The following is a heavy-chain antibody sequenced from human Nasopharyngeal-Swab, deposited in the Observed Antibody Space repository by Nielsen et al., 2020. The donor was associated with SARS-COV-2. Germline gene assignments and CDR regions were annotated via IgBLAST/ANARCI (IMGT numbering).Heavy chain of an antibody. Sequence: GESLKISCAASGFTFSSYAMSWVRQAPGKGLEWVSSISGSGDTTYCADSVKGRFTISRDNSKNTLYLQLNSLRAEDTAVYYCARDRYNWNYFDYWGQGTLVTVSS. D-gene: IGHD1-20*01. CDR2: ISGSGDTT. J-gene: IGHJ4*02. CDR1: GFTFSSYA. CDR3: ARDRYNWNYFDY. V-gene: IGHV3-23*01.